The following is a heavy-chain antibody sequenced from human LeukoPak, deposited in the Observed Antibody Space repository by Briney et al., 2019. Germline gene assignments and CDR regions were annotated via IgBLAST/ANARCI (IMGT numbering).Heavy chain of an antibody. Sequence: SQTLSLTCTVSGGSISSGGYYWSWIRQHPGKGLEWIGYIYYSGSTYYNPSLKSRVTISVDTSKNQFSLKLSSVTAADTAVYYCAREVGSGWPQGENWFDPWGQGTLVTVSS. CDR2: IYYSGST. J-gene: IGHJ5*02. V-gene: IGHV4-31*03. CDR1: GGSISSGGYY. D-gene: IGHD6-19*01. CDR3: AREVGSGWPQGENWFDP.